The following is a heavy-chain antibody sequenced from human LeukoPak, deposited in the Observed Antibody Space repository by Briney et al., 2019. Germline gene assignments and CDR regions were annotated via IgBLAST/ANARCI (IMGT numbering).Heavy chain of an antibody. V-gene: IGHV4-4*02. D-gene: IGHD3-22*01. CDR2: ISLSGLT. J-gene: IGHJ4*02. Sequence: SGTLSLTCGVSGGSISNTNWWSWVRQPPGQGLEWIGEISLSGLTNYNPSLKSRVTISVDTSKNQFSLKLSSVTAADTAVYYCARGPHTGVNYYDSSGYYYWGQGTLVTVSS. CDR1: GGSISNTNW. CDR3: ARGPHTGVNYYDSSGYYY.